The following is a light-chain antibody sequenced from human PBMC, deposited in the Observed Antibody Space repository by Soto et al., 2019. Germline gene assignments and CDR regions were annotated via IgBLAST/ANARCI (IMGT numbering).Light chain of an antibody. V-gene: IGKV3D-15*01. Sequence: ILLTPSPFTLSLSPANVATLSCRAIQSVDSNLAWYQQKPGQTPRLLIYGASTRPTGIPARFSGSGSGTEFTLTSNSRPSEDLAVYYCKQSGKARVTCGGGNKGDI. CDR3: KQSGKARVT. J-gene: IGKJ4*01. CDR2: GAS. CDR1: QSVDSN.